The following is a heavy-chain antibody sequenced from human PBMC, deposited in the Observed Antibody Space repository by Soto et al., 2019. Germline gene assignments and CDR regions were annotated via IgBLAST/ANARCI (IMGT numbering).Heavy chain of an antibody. CDR3: ARDLYPNTHHGIAAAGFDD. CDR2: INPSGGST. V-gene: IGHV1-46*01. J-gene: IGHJ4*02. D-gene: IGHD6-13*01. CDR1: GYTFTSYY. Sequence: ASVKVSCKASGYTFTSYYMHWARQAPGQGLEWMGIINPSGGSTSYAQKFQGRVTMTRDTSTSTVYMELSSLRSEDTAVYYCARDLYPNTHHGIAAAGFDDWGQGTLVTVSS.